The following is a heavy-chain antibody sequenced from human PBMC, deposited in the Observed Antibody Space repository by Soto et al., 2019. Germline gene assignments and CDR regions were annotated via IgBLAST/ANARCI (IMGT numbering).Heavy chain of an antibody. CDR3: ARGGWEAPDY. J-gene: IGHJ4*02. CDR1: GFTFSSYG. CDR2: IWYDGSNK. Sequence: QVQLVESGGGVVQPGRSLRLSCAASGFTFSSYGMHWVRQAPGKGLEWVAGIWYDGSNKYYADSVKGRFTISRDNSKDTLYLQMNRRRGEGTGVYYCARGGWEAPDYWGQGTLVTVSS. V-gene: IGHV3-33*01. D-gene: IGHD1-26*01.